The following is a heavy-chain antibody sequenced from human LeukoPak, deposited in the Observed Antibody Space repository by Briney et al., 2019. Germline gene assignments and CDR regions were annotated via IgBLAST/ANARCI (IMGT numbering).Heavy chain of an antibody. CDR1: GITISTYA. CDR3: AKALIAARPDSLFDY. CDR2: ISDNGGST. D-gene: IGHD6-6*01. Sequence: GGALRLSCAASGITISTYAMHWVRKAPGKGLEYVLTISDNGGSTFYANSVKGRFTISRDNSKNTLCLQMGSLRPEDMAVYYCAKALIAARPDSLFDYWGQGTLVTVSS. J-gene: IGHJ4*02. V-gene: IGHV3-64*01.